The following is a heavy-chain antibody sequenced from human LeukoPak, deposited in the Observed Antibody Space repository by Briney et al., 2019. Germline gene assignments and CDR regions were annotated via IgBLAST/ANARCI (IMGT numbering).Heavy chain of an antibody. CDR1: GFTFDDYG. V-gene: IGHV3-20*04. CDR2: IDWSGRST. J-gene: IGHJ3*02. D-gene: IGHD3-22*01. CDR3: TKDRSGYYDGSFDI. Sequence: AGSLRLSCAASGFTFDDYGMSWVRQAPGKGLEWVSGIDWSGRSTGYTDSVKGRFTISRDNAKNSLYLQMISLRAEDTAFYSCTKDRSGYYDGSFDIWGQGTTVTVSS.